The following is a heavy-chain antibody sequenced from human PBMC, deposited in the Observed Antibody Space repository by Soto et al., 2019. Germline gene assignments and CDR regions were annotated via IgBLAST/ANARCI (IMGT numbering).Heavy chain of an antibody. Sequence: ASVKVSCKASGYTFTGYYMHWVRQAPGQGLEWMGWINPNSGGTNYAQKFQGWVTMTRDTSISTAYMELSRLRSDDTAVYYCARDGSGSSSSFGYWGQGTLVTVSS. D-gene: IGHD6-6*01. CDR1: GYTFTGYY. CDR2: INPNSGGT. V-gene: IGHV1-2*04. CDR3: ARDGSGSSSSFGY. J-gene: IGHJ4*02.